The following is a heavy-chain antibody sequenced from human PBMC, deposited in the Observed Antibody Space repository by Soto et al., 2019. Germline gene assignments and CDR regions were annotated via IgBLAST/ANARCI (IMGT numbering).Heavy chain of an antibody. Sequence: QVQLVQSEAEVKKHGASVKVSCTASGYTFTNYGISWVRQAPGQGLQWMGWISAYNDNTNYAQKLQGRVTMTTDKSTITAYMELRSLTSEDTAVYYCARASLSLGYCSSTSCSKGDYWGQGTLVTVSS. CDR3: ARASLSLGYCSSTSCSKGDY. J-gene: IGHJ4*02. D-gene: IGHD2-2*01. V-gene: IGHV1-18*04. CDR2: ISAYNDNT. CDR1: GYTFTNYG.